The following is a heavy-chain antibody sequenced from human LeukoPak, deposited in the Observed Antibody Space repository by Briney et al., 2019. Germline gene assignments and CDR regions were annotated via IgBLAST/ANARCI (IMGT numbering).Heavy chain of an antibody. Sequence: SETLSLTCAVYGGSFSGYYWSWFRQPPGKGLEWIAEIFYGGSTNYNPSLKSRVTISIDKSKNQFSLDLSSVTAADTAVYYCARGLNYDLNPWGQGTLVTVSS. V-gene: IGHV4-34*01. CDR1: GGSFSGYY. CDR2: IFYGGST. J-gene: IGHJ5*02. CDR3: ARGLNYDLNP. D-gene: IGHD3-3*01.